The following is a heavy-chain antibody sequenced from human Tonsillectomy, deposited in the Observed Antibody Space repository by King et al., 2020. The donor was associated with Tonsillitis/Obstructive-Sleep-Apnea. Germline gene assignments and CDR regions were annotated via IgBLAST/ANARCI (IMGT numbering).Heavy chain of an antibody. V-gene: IGHV4-31*03. CDR3: SRSTEYSNFETY. D-gene: IGHD4-11*01. CDR2: ISYSGNT. CDR1: GGSISSGTYY. Sequence: QLQESGPGLVKPSQTLSLTCTVSGGSISSGTYYWGWYRQHPGKGPEWIGVISYSGNTFYNPSLKSRVTISVEASETQFSLSLKSVTVADTAVYYCSRSTEYSNFETYWGQGPLVTVS. J-gene: IGHJ4*02.